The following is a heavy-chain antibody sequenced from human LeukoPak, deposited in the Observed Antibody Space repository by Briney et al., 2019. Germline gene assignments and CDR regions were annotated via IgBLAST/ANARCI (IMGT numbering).Heavy chain of an antibody. J-gene: IGHJ4*02. CDR3: AREKRGPYSAYGLDS. CDR2: INHSGIT. D-gene: IGHD5-12*01. CDR1: GGSFSGYY. V-gene: IGHV4-34*01. Sequence: SETLSLTCAVYGGSFSGYYWSWIRQPPGKGLEWIGEINHSGITNYNPSLKSRATISVDTSKKQFFLKLTSVTAADTAVYFCAREKRGPYSAYGLDSWGQGTLVTVSS.